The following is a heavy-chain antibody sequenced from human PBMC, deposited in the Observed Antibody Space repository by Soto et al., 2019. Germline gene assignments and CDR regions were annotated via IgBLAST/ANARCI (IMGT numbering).Heavy chain of an antibody. D-gene: IGHD6-6*01. V-gene: IGHV4-39*01. CDR3: ARVFADYSSSSLFYYYGMDV. CDR2: IYYSGST. CDR1: GGSISSSSYY. Sequence: SETLSLTCTVSGGSISSSSYYWGWIRQPPGKGLEWIGSIYYSGSTYYNPSLKSRVTISVDTSKNQFSLKLSSVTAADTAVYYCARVFADYSSSSLFYYYGMDVCGQGTTVTVSS. J-gene: IGHJ6*02.